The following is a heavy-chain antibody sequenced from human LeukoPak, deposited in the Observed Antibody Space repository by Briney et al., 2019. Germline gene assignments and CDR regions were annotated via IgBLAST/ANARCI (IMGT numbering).Heavy chain of an antibody. D-gene: IGHD1-7*01. Sequence: GGSLRLSCAVSGFTSSSYAMSWVRQAPGKGLEWVSAISGSGGGTTYYADSVKGRFTISRDKSKNTLYLQMNSLRAEDTAVYYCAKDWVNYSYYFDYWGQGTLVTVSS. CDR3: AKDWVNYSYYFDY. CDR2: ISGSGGGTT. J-gene: IGHJ4*02. V-gene: IGHV3-23*01. CDR1: GFTSSSYA.